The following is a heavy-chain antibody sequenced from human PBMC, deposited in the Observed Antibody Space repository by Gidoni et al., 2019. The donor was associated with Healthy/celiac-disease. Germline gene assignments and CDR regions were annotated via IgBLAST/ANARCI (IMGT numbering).Heavy chain of an antibody. V-gene: IGHV3-30*18. CDR2: ISYDGSNK. Sequence: QVQLVESGGGVVQPGRYLRLYCAASGFTFSSYGMHWVRQAPGKGLEWVAVISYDGSNKYYADSVKGRFTISRDNSKNTLYLQMNSLRAEDTAVYYCAKAHIAAGDYYYYYGMDVWGQGTTVTVSS. CDR3: AKAHIAAGDYYYYYGMDV. CDR1: GFTFSSYG. D-gene: IGHD6-13*01. J-gene: IGHJ6*02.